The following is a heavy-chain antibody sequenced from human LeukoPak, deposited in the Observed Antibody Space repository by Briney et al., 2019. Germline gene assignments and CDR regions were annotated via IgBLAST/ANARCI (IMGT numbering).Heavy chain of an antibody. D-gene: IGHD3-16*01. CDR1: GFTFSSYA. CDR2: ISGGSDST. Sequence: GGSLRLSCAASGFTFSSYAMTWVRQAPGKGLEWFSSISGGSDSTYYADSVKGRCTISRDNSKSMLYLQMNSLRAEDTAIYYCATKRGEGTQLNYMWFDPWGQGTLVTVSS. J-gene: IGHJ5*02. V-gene: IGHV3-23*01. CDR3: ATKRGEGTQLNYMWFDP.